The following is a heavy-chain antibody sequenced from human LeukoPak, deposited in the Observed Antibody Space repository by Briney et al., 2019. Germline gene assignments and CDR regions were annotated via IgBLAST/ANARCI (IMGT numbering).Heavy chain of an antibody. J-gene: IGHJ6*04. CDR3: SRNVAYNYGMDV. CDR1: GYTFPSYG. D-gene: IGHD5-24*01. Sequence: ASVKVSCKASGYTFPSYGITWVRQAPGQGLEWMGWISGYNGNTNYAQKLQGRVTMTTDTSTSTAYMELRSLRSDDTAVYYCSRNVAYNYGMDVWGKGTTVTVSS. CDR2: ISGYNGNT. V-gene: IGHV1-18*01.